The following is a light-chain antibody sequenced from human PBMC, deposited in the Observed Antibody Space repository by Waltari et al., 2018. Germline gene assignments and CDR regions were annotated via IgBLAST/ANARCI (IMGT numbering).Light chain of an antibody. J-gene: IGLJ3*02. V-gene: IGLV2-23*01. Sequence: QSALTQPASMSAPPGQSITTSCTATNTDVGTSDLVSWYQKHPARAPKLLTFQGTKRPSEVSGRCAGSNWADTASLTTSGLQPEDEADYYCCSYAGTWLFGGGTKVTVL. CDR3: CSYAGTWL. CDR1: NTDVGTSDL. CDR2: QGT.